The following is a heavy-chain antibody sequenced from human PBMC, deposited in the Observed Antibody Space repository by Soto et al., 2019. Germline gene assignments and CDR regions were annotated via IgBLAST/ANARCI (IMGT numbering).Heavy chain of an antibody. Sequence: QVQLQESGPGLVKPSETLSLTCTVSGGSMSSYYWSWIRQPPGKGLEWIGYIYYSGSTNYNPSLKSRVTISVDTSKNQVSLKVSSVTAADTAVYYCARLWGYYNDFWGQGTLVTVSS. D-gene: IGHD3-22*01. CDR1: GGSMSSYY. CDR2: IYYSGST. CDR3: ARLWGYYNDF. J-gene: IGHJ4*02. V-gene: IGHV4-59*08.